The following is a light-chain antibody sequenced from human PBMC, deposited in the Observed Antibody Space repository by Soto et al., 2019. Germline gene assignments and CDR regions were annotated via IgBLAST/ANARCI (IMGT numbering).Light chain of an antibody. CDR3: EEYNSGPRT. J-gene: IGKJ4*01. CDR1: QGISNY. V-gene: IGKV1-27*01. Sequence: DIQMTQSPSTLSASVGDRVTITCRASQGISNYLAWYQQKPGKLPKLLIYAASTLQSGVPSRFTVSGFGTDLSLTMTSLRAEDIATNYCEEYNSGPRTFGRETRVE. CDR2: AAS.